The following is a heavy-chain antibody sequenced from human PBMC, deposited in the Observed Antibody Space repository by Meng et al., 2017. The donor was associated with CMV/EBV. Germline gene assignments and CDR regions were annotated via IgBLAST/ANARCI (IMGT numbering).Heavy chain of an antibody. CDR1: GFTFSSYA. Sequence: GESLKISCAASGFTFSSYAMHWVRQAPGKGLEYVSAISSNGGSTYYADSVKGRFTISRDNSKNTLYLQMGSLRAEDTAVYYCARIHYDSWSGYYRDYWGQGALVTVSS. CDR3: ARIHYDSWSGYYRDY. J-gene: IGHJ4*02. D-gene: IGHD3-3*01. CDR2: ISSNGGST. V-gene: IGHV3-64*02.